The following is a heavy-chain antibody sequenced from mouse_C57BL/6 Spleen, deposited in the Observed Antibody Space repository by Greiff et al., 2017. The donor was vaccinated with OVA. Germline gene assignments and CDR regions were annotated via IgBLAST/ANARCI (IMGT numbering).Heavy chain of an antibody. CDR3: AREEEGSYYYGSSFSCDY. V-gene: IGHV1-72*01. CDR2: IDPNSGGT. CDR1: GYTFTSYW. Sequence: VQLQQSGAELVKPGASVKLSCKASGYTFTSYWMHWVKQRPGRGLEWIGRIDPNSGGTKYNEKFKSKATLTVDKPSSTAYMQLSSLTSEDSAVYYCAREEEGSYYYGSSFSCDYWGQGTTLTVSS. D-gene: IGHD1-1*01. J-gene: IGHJ2*01.